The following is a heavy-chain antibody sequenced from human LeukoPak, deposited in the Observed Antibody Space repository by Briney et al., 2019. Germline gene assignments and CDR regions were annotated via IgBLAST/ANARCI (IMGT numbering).Heavy chain of an antibody. D-gene: IGHD3-10*01. V-gene: IGHV4-59*01. CDR1: GGSISSYY. Sequence: SETLSLTCTVSGGSISSYYWSWIRQPPGKGLEWIGYIYYSGSTNYNPSLKSRVTISVDTSKNQFSLKLSSVTVADTAVYYCARERPYGSGSYLTPFYFDYWGQGTLVTVSS. CDR2: IYYSGST. J-gene: IGHJ4*02. CDR3: ARERPYGSGSYLTPFYFDY.